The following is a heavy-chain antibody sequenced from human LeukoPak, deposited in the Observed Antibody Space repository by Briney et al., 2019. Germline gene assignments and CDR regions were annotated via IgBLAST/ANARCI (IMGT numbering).Heavy chain of an antibody. Sequence: PVGSLRLSCAASGFTFSGSAIHWVRQASGKGLEWVGRIRSKVNSYATAYAASVKGRFTISRDDSKNTAYLQMDSLETEDTAVYYCVRLATTGDIGQEGSWGQGTLVTVSS. V-gene: IGHV3-73*01. CDR3: VRLATTGDIGQEGS. D-gene: IGHD7-27*01. J-gene: IGHJ5*02. CDR2: IRSKVNSYAT. CDR1: GFTFSGSA.